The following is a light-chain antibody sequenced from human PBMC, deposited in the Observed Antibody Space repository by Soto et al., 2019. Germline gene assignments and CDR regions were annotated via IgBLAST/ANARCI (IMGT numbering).Light chain of an antibody. CDR3: SSYSISTAYL. Sequence: QSVLTQPASVSGSPGQSITISCTGTNSDVGGYHYVSWYQLLPGKAPKLILFEVNIRPSGVSYRFSGSKSGNTASLTISGLQAEDEADYFCSSYSISTAYLFGTGTKVTVL. CDR1: NSDVGGYHY. J-gene: IGLJ1*01. CDR2: EVN. V-gene: IGLV2-14*01.